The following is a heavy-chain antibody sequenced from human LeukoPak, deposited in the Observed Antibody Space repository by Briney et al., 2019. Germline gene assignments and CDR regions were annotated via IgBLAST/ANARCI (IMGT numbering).Heavy chain of an antibody. V-gene: IGHV3-9*01. D-gene: IGHD6-19*01. CDR1: GFTFDDYA. CDR2: ISWNSGSI. J-gene: IGHJ4*02. CDR3: AKDNGGWYGSTNYFDY. Sequence: GGSLRLSCAASGFTFDDYAMHWVRQAPGKGLEWVSGISWNSGSIGYADSVKGRFTISRDNAKNSLYLQMNSLRAEDTALYYCAKDNGGWYGSTNYFDYWGQGTLVTVSS.